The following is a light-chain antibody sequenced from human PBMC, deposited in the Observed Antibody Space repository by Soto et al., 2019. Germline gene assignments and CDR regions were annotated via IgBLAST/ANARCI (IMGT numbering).Light chain of an antibody. CDR1: QSVNSN. CDR2: GAS. CDR3: QQYNNWPYT. V-gene: IGKV3-15*01. J-gene: IGKJ2*01. Sequence: EIVMTQSPATLSVSPGERATLSCRASQSVNSNLAWYQQKPGQAPRLLIYGASTRATGIPATFSGSGSGTEFTLTISSLQSEDFAVYYCQQYNNWPYTFGPGTKLEIK.